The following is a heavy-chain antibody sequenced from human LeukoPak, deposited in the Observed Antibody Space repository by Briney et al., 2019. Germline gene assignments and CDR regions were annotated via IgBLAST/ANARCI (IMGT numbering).Heavy chain of an antibody. CDR1: GFTFSSYS. CDR3: ARVVYGGNLYYYYGMDV. Sequence: GGSLRLSCAASGFTFSSYSMNWVRQAPGKGLEWVSSISSSSSYIYYADSVKGRFTISRDNAKNSLYLQMNSLRAEDTAVYYCARVVYGGNLYYYYGMDVWGQGTTVTVSS. V-gene: IGHV3-21*01. CDR2: ISSSSSYI. J-gene: IGHJ6*02. D-gene: IGHD4-23*01.